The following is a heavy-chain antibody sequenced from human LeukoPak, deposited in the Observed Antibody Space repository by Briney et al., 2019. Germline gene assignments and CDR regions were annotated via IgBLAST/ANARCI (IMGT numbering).Heavy chain of an antibody. V-gene: IGHV4-38-2*02. Sequence: PSETLSLSCTVSGYSISSGYYWGWIRQPPGKGLEWIGSIYHSGSTFYNPSLKGRVTISVDTSKNQFPLRLTSVTAADTAVYYCARLSGIYCDRGSCFNYFDSWGQGALVTVSS. J-gene: IGHJ5*01. CDR2: IYHSGST. CDR3: ARLSGIYCDRGSCFNYFDS. D-gene: IGHD2-15*01. CDR1: GYSISSGYY.